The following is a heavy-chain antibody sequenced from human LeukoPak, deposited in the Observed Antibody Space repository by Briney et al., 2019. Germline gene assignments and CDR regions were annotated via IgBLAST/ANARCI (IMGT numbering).Heavy chain of an antibody. CDR2: IYDTGST. Sequence: SETLSLTCTVSGGSISSYYWSWIRQPPGKGLEWIRYIYDTGSTNYNPSLKSRVTISVDMSKNQFSVKLSSVTAADTAVYYCARSAYGGSYHFDYWGQGTLVTVSS. CDR3: ARSAYGGSYHFDY. D-gene: IGHD4-23*01. CDR1: GGSISSYY. J-gene: IGHJ4*02. V-gene: IGHV4-59*01.